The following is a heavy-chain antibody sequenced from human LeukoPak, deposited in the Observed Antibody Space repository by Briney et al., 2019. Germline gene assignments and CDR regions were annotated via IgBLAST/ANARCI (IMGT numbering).Heavy chain of an antibody. CDR2: IYPGDSDT. CDR1: GYSFTSYW. Sequence: GESLKISCKGSGYSFTSYWIGWVRQMPGKGLEWMGIIYPGDSDTRYSPSFQGQVTISADKSISTAYLQWSSLKASDTAMYYCARRMKVGSGSYNYFDYWGREPWSPSPQ. D-gene: IGHD3-10*01. V-gene: IGHV5-51*01. J-gene: IGHJ4*02. CDR3: ARRMKVGSGSYNYFDY.